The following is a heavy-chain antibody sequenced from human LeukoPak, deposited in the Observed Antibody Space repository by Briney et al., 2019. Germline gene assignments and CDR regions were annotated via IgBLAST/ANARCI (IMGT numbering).Heavy chain of an antibody. J-gene: IGHJ4*02. D-gene: IGHD4-17*01. CDR2: ISSSGSTI. CDR3: ARGSGDYGDFLFDY. Sequence: PGGSLRLSCAASGFTFSSYEMNWVRQAPGKGLEWVSYISSSGSTIYYADSVKGRFTISRDNAKNSLYLQMNSLRAEDTAVYYCARGSGDYGDFLFDYWGQGTLVTVSS. V-gene: IGHV3-48*03. CDR1: GFTFSSYE.